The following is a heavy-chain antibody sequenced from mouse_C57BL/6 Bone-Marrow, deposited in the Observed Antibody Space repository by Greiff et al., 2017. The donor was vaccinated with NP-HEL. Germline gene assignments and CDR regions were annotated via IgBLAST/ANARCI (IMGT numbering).Heavy chain of an antibody. Sequence: VQLQQSGAELVRPGASVTLSCKASGYTFPDYEMHWVKQTPVHGLEWIGAIDPETGGTAYNQKFKGKAILTADKSSSTAYMELRSLTSEDSAVYYCTRDYDPHFDYWGQGTTLTVSS. CDR1: GYTFPDYE. CDR2: IDPETGGT. J-gene: IGHJ2*01. V-gene: IGHV1-15*01. CDR3: TRDYDPHFDY. D-gene: IGHD2-4*01.